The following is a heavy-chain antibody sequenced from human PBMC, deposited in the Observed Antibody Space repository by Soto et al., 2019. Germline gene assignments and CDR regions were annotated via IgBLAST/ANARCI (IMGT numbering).Heavy chain of an antibody. V-gene: IGHV4-31*03. CDR2: IYYSGST. CDR1: GGSISSGGYY. J-gene: IGHJ4*02. CDR3: ARGDKVTAIFDY. D-gene: IGHD2-21*02. Sequence: QVQLQESGPGLVKPSQTLSLTCTVSGGSISSGGYYWSWIRQHPGKGLEWIGYIYYSGSTYYHPSLKSRVTISVDTSKNQFSLKLSSVTAADTAVYYCARGDKVTAIFDYWGQGTLVTVSS.